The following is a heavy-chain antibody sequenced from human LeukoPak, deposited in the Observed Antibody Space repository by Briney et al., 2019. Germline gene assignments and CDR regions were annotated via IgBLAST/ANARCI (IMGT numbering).Heavy chain of an antibody. Sequence: PSETPSLTCTVSGGSISSSSYYWGWIRQPPGKGLEWIGSIYYSGSTYYNPSLKSRVTISVDTSKNQFSLKLSSVTAADTAVYYCARHEGIAAAGFDYWGQGTLVTVSS. V-gene: IGHV4-39*01. CDR3: ARHEGIAAAGFDY. J-gene: IGHJ4*02. CDR1: GGSISSSSYY. D-gene: IGHD6-13*01. CDR2: IYYSGST.